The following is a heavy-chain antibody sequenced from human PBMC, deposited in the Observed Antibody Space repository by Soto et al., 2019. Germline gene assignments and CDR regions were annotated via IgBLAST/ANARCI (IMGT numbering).Heavy chain of an antibody. V-gene: IGHV3-30*18. D-gene: IGHD3-3*01. Sequence: GGSLRLSCAASGFTFSSYGMHWVRQAPGKGLEWVAVISYDGSNKYYADSVKGRFTISRDNSKNTLYLQMNSLRAEDTAVYYCEKDKVWSGLNWFDPLGQGTLVTVSS. J-gene: IGHJ5*02. CDR3: EKDKVWSGLNWFDP. CDR1: GFTFSSYG. CDR2: ISYDGSNK.